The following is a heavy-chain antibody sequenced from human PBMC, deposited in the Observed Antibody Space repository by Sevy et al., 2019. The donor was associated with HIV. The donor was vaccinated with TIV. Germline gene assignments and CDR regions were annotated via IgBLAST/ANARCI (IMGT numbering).Heavy chain of an antibody. V-gene: IGHV1-2*02. D-gene: IGHD3-9*01. CDR1: GYTFTGYY. J-gene: IGHJ4*02. CDR3: VTGERYGYFGY. Sequence: ASVKVSCKASGYTFTGYYMHWVRQAPGQGLEWMGWINPDSGGPNYAPKFQVRVTLTRDTSISTAYMELSRLKSDDTAVYYRVTGERYGYFGYWGQGTLVSDSS. CDR2: INPDSGGP.